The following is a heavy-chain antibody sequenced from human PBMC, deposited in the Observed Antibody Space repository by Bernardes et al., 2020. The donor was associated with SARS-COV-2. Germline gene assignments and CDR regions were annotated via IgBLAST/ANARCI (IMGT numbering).Heavy chain of an antibody. V-gene: IGHV3-72*01. CDR1: GFTFSDHN. D-gene: IGHD2-21*01. Sequence: GGSLRLSCAASGFTFSDHNMDWVRQAPGKGPEWVARIRSKVNRYTTEYAASVKGRFTISGDESTNSLYLQMNSLRTEDTAVYYCARSPLGIAPFDYWGQGTLVTVSS. CDR3: ARSPLGIAPFDY. J-gene: IGHJ4*02. CDR2: IRSKVNRYTT.